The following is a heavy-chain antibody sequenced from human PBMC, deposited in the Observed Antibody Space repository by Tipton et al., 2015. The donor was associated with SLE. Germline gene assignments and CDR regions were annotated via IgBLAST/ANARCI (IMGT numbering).Heavy chain of an antibody. CDR2: IKQDGSEK. D-gene: IGHD5-18*01. CDR3: AKGLGIQLWSDAFDI. V-gene: IGHV3-7*01. J-gene: IGHJ3*02. CDR1: GFTFSSYW. Sequence: SLRLSCAASGFTFSSYWMSWVRQAPGKGLEWVANIKQDGSEKYYVVSVKGRFTISRDNAKNTLYLQMNSLRAEDTAVYYCAKGLGIQLWSDAFDIWGQGTMVTVSS.